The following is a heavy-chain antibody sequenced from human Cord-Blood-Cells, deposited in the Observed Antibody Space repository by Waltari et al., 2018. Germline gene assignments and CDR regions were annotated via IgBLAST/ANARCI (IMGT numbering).Heavy chain of an antibody. CDR3: ARLRYFDWLFDY. V-gene: IGHV4-39*01. CDR1: GGSISSSSYY. D-gene: IGHD3-9*01. Sequence: QLQLQESGPGLVKPSETLSLTCTVSGGSISSSSYYWGWIRQPPGKGLEWIGSIYYSGITYYNPSLKSRVTISVDTSKNQFSLKLSSVTAADTAVYYCARLRYFDWLFDYWGQGTLVTVSS. CDR2: IYYSGIT. J-gene: IGHJ4*02.